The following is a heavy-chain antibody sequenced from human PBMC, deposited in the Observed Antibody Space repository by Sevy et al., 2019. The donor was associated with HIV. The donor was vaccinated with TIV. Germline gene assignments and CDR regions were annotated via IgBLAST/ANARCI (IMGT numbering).Heavy chain of an antibody. V-gene: IGHV3-21*01. CDR3: AGPDATGGMDV. CDR1: EFMFSSYS. J-gene: IGHJ6*02. Sequence: GGSLRLSCAASEFMFSSYSRNWVRQAPGKGLEWVSSISSDSNYIYYADSVKGRFTISRDNAKNSLYLQMNSLRAEDTAVYYCAGPDATGGMDVWGQGSTVTVSS. CDR2: ISSDSNYI.